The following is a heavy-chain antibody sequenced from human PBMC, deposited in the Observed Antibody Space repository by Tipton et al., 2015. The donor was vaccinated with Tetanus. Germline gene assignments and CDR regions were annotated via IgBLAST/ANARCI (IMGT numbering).Heavy chain of an antibody. CDR2: INSDGSST. Sequence: SLRLSCAASGFTFSSYWMHWVRQAPGKGLVWVSRINSDGSSTSYADSVKGRFTISRDNAKNTLYLQMNSLRAEDTAVYYCARGVERREDYYYGMDVWGQGTTVTVSS. J-gene: IGHJ6*02. D-gene: IGHD1-1*01. CDR3: ARGVERREDYYYGMDV. V-gene: IGHV3-74*01. CDR1: GFTFSSYW.